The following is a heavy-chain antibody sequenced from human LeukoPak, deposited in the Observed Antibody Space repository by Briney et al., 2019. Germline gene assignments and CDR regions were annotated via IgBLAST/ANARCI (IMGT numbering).Heavy chain of an antibody. J-gene: IGHJ4*02. CDR2: ISGSGGST. CDR3: AKGVYYDRTLTFDY. CDR1: GFTFSSYA. Sequence: GGSLRLSCAASGFTFSSYAMSWVRQAPGKGLEWVSAISGSGGSTYYADSVKGRFTISRDNSKNTLYLQMNSLRAEDTAVYHCAKGVYYDRTLTFDYWGQGTLVTVSS. V-gene: IGHV3-23*01. D-gene: IGHD3-22*01.